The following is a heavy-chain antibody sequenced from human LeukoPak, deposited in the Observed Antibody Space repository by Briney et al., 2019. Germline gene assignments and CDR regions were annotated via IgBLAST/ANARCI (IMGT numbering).Heavy chain of an antibody. CDR3: ARPTSSGYYPFDY. CDR2: IIPIFGTA. Sequence: ASVKVSCKASGGTFSSYAISWVRQAPGQGLEWMGGIIPIFGTANYAQKFQGRVTITADKSTSTAYMELSSLRSEDTAVYYCARPTSSGYYPFDYWGQGTLVTVSS. V-gene: IGHV1-69*06. CDR1: GGTFSSYA. D-gene: IGHD3-22*01. J-gene: IGHJ4*02.